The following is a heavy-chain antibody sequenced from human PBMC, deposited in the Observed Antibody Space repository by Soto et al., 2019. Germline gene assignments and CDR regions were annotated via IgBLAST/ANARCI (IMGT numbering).Heavy chain of an antibody. CDR2: INPNSGGT. D-gene: IGHD6-13*01. Sequence: ASVKVSCKASGYTFTGYYMHWVRQAPGQGLEWMGWINPNSGGTNYAQKFQGWVAMTRDTSISTAYMELSRLRSDDTAVYYCARAYSSSCYIDKAFDIRGQGTMVTVSS. J-gene: IGHJ3*02. CDR3: ARAYSSSCYIDKAFDI. V-gene: IGHV1-2*04. CDR1: GYTFTGYY.